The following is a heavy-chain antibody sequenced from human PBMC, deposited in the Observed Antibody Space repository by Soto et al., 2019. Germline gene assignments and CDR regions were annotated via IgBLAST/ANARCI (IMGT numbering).Heavy chain of an antibody. CDR2: IIPIFGTA. D-gene: IGHD6-13*01. V-gene: IGHV1-69*12. J-gene: IGHJ2*01. CDR3: AGEVPAAAGTPRAGYFDL. CDR1: GGTFSSYA. Sequence: QVQLVQSGAEVKKPGSSVKVSCKASGGTFSSYAISWVRQAPGQGLEWMGGIIPIFGTANYAQKFQGRVTITADEATSTAYMKLSSLRSEDTAVYYCAGEVPAAAGTPRAGYFDLWGRGTLVTVSS.